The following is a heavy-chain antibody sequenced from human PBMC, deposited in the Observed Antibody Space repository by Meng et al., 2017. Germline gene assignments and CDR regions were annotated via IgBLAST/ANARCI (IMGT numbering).Heavy chain of an antibody. CDR1: GGSISSSSYY. Sequence: ESLKISCTVSGGSISSSSYYWSWIRQPPGKGLEWIGEINHSGSTNYNPSLKSRVTISVDTSKNQFSLKLSSVTAADTAVYYCARGSMVRGVIPLYWGQGTLVTVSS. CDR2: INHSGST. D-gene: IGHD3-10*01. CDR3: ARGSMVRGVIPLY. V-gene: IGHV4-39*07. J-gene: IGHJ4*02.